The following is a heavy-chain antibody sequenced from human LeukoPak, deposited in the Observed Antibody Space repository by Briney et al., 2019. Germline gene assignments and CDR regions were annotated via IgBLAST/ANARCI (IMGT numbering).Heavy chain of an antibody. V-gene: IGHV6-1*01. CDR3: AKGRWALFDC. J-gene: IGHJ4*02. CDR1: GDSVSSNSAA. Sequence: SQTLSLTCDISGDSVSSNSAAWNWIRQSPSRGLEWLGRTYYRSKWYNDYAVSLKSRMTINADTSKNRFSLQLNSVTPEDTAVYYCAKGRWALFDCWGQGALVIVSS. D-gene: IGHD3-10*01. CDR2: TYYRSKWYN.